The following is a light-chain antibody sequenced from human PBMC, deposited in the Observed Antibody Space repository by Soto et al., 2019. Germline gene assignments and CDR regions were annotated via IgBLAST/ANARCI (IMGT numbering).Light chain of an antibody. CDR2: GAS. CDR3: QQYNSWPPIT. J-gene: IGKJ5*01. CDR1: QSVGSN. V-gene: IGKV3-15*01. Sequence: EIVMTQSPATLSVSPGERATLSCRASQSVGSNLAWYQQKPGQAPRLLIYGASTRATGIPARFSGSGSGTEFTLTISSLQSGDFAVYYCQQYNSWPPITFGQGTRLEIK.